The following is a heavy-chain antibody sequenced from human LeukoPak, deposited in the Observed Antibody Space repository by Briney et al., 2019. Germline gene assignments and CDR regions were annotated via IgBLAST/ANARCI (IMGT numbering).Heavy chain of an antibody. Sequence: ASVKISCKASGYTFTGFFIHWVRQAPGRGLEWIGRVDPADDKTIYAETFRDRVTITADTSTDTAYMEMSSLRSEDTALYFCAIAGHCTNGVCPLAYWGQGTLVTVSS. CDR3: AIAGHCTNGVCPLAY. J-gene: IGHJ4*02. CDR2: VDPADDKT. D-gene: IGHD2-8*01. CDR1: GYTFTGFF. V-gene: IGHV1-69-2*01.